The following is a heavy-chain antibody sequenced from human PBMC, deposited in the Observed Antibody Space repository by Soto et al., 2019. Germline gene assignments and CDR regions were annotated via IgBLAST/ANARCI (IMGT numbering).Heavy chain of an antibody. Sequence: PGGSLRLSCAASGFTFNTHAMAWVRQAPGKGLEWVSVIDSRGLGSYYADSVKGRFTISRDNSRNTLSLQMNSLRVDDTAVYYYAREAVGASLRSFIPDWFDPWGQGTLVTVSS. J-gene: IGHJ5*02. V-gene: IGHV3-23*01. D-gene: IGHD1-26*01. CDR1: GFTFNTHA. CDR3: AREAVGASLRSFIPDWFDP. CDR2: IDSRGLGS.